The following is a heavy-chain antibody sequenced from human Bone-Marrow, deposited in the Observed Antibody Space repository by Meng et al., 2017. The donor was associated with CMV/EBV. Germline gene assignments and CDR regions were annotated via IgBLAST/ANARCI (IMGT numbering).Heavy chain of an antibody. D-gene: IGHD3-10*01. CDR1: GGTFSSYT. J-gene: IGHJ6*02. CDR2: IIPILGIA. Sequence: SVKVSCKASGGTFSSYTISWVRQAPGQGLEWMGRIIPILGIANYAQKFQGRVTITADKSTSTAYMELSSLRSEDTAVYYCARGLKSRVDYGMDVWGQGTAVTVSS. V-gene: IGHV1-69*02. CDR3: ARGLKSRVDYGMDV.